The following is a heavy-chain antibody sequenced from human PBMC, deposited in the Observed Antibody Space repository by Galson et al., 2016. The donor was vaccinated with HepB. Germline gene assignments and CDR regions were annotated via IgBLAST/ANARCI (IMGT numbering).Heavy chain of an antibody. CDR3: ARDRSRLPSGYYTGARDVFAI. CDR1: GFSISTYT. Sequence: SLRLSCAASGFSISTYTMNWVRQAPGKGLEWISYISSSSAYVDYADSVKGRFTISRENAKNSLYLQMNSLRAEDTAVYYCARDRSRLPSGYYTGARDVFAIWGEGTVVTVSS. D-gene: IGHD3-3*01. CDR2: ISSSSAYV. J-gene: IGHJ3*02. V-gene: IGHV3-21*01.